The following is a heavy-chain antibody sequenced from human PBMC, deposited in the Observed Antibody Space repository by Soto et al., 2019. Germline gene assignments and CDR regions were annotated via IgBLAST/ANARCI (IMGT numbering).Heavy chain of an antibody. CDR2: IYWDDDK. CDR3: AHITYHDSSGYYRKNFDY. D-gene: IGHD3-22*01. Sequence: QITLKESGPTLVKPTQTLTLTCTFSGFSLSTSGVGVVWIRQPPGKALEWLALIYWDDDKRYSPSLKSRLTITKDTSKNQVVLTMTNMDPVDTATYYCAHITYHDSSGYYRKNFDYWGQGTLVTVSS. J-gene: IGHJ4*02. V-gene: IGHV2-5*02. CDR1: GFSLSTSGVG.